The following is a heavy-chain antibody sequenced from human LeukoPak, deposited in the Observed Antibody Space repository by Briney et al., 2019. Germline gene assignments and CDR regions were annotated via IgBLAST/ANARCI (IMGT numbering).Heavy chain of an antibody. CDR1: GGSISSGGYY. CDR3: AGFRIQLWSPFYYYGMDV. Sequence: SQTLSLTCTVSGGSISSGGYYWSWIRRHPGKGLEWIGYIYYSGSTYYNPSLKSRVTISVDTSKNQFSLKLSSVTAADTAVYYCAGFRIQLWSPFYYYGMDVWGQGTTVTVSS. D-gene: IGHD5-18*01. J-gene: IGHJ6*02. V-gene: IGHV4-31*03. CDR2: IYYSGST.